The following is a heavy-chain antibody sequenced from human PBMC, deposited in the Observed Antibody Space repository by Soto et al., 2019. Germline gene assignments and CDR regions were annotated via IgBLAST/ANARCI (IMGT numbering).Heavy chain of an antibody. Sequence: ASVKVSCKVSGYTLTELSMHWVRQAPGKGLEWMGGFDPEDGETIYAQKFQGRVTMTEDTSTDTAYMELSSLRSEDTAVYYCATEISLMVRGVHDAFDIWGQGTMVTVSS. CDR3: ATEISLMVRGVHDAFDI. D-gene: IGHD3-10*01. J-gene: IGHJ3*02. CDR2: FDPEDGET. CDR1: GYTLTELS. V-gene: IGHV1-24*01.